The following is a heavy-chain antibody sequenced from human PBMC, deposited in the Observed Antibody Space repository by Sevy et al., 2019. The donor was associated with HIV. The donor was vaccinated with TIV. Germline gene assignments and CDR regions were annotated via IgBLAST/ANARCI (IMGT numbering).Heavy chain of an antibody. CDR1: GYTFTSYR. Sequence: AAVKVSCKASGYTFTSYRIYWVRQAPRQGLESMGWISAHNGDTNYAQKFQGRVTMITDTSTTTAYMDLRSLRSDDTALYYCARAHCSGGRCYSLAYWGQGTLVTVSS. V-gene: IGHV1-18*01. D-gene: IGHD2-15*01. CDR2: ISAHNGDT. CDR3: ARAHCSGGRCYSLAY. J-gene: IGHJ4*02.